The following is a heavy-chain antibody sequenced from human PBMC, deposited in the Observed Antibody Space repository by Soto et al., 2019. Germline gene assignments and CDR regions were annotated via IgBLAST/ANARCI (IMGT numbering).Heavy chain of an antibody. CDR2: ISDSSSYI. Sequence: GGSLRLSCAASGLXFSSYSMNWVRQATGKGLEWVSSISDSSSYIYYADSVKGRFTISRDNAKNSLSLQMNSLRAEDTAVYFCARDPIPVPMYYFDYWGQGSLVTVSS. D-gene: IGHD6-19*01. CDR1: GLXFSSYS. V-gene: IGHV3-21*01. J-gene: IGHJ4*02. CDR3: ARDPIPVPMYYFDY.